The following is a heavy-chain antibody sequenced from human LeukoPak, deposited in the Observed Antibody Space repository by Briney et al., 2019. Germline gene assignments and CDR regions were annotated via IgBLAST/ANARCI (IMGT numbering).Heavy chain of an antibody. D-gene: IGHD3-10*01. J-gene: IGHJ4*02. CDR1: GGSISSGGYS. CDR2: IFYSGST. Sequence: PSQTLSLTCTVSGGSISSGGYSWSWIRQHPGKGLERLGFIFYSGSTYYNPSLESPVTISVDTSRNQFSLKLSSVTAADTGVYYCARGLWFGELLYDYFDYWRQGTLVTVSS. CDR3: ARGLWFGELLYDYFDY. V-gene: IGHV4-31*01.